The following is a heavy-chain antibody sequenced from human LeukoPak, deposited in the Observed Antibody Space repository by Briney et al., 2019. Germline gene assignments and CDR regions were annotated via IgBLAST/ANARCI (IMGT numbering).Heavy chain of an antibody. CDR3: ARGGTWLQSGGLSY. J-gene: IGHJ4*02. D-gene: IGHD5-24*01. CDR1: GFTFSSYA. V-gene: IGHV3-48*03. Sequence: GESLRLCCAASGFTFSSYAMSWVRQAPGKGLEWISYISNSGTTIYYADGVKGRFTVSRDNANNSLYLQMNSLRAEDTAIYYCARGGTWLQSGGLSYWGEGTLVTVS. CDR2: ISNSGTTI.